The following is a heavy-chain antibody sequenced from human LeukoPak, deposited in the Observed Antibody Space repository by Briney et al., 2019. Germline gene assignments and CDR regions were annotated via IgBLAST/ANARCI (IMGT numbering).Heavy chain of an antibody. J-gene: IGHJ4*02. Sequence: PGGSLRLSCAASGFTFSNAWMSWVRQAPGKGLEWVGRLKTKTDGATTEYAAPVQGRFTISRYDSKNSLYLQMNSLKTEDTAVYYCIRIVGFTLHYWGQGTLVTVSS. D-gene: IGHD1-26*01. V-gene: IGHV3-15*01. CDR3: IRIVGFTLHY. CDR2: LKTKTDGATT. CDR1: GFTFSNAW.